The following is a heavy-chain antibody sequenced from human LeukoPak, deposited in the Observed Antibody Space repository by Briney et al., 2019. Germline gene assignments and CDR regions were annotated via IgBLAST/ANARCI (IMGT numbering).Heavy chain of an antibody. Sequence: ASVKVSCKASGYTFTGYYMHWVRQAPGQGLGWMGWINPNSGGTNYAQKFQGRVTMTRDTSISTAYMELSRLRSDDTAVYYCARGPHWEDIVVVPAARLSPTFDYWGQGTLVTVSS. V-gene: IGHV1-2*02. CDR2: INPNSGGT. J-gene: IGHJ4*02. CDR1: GYTFTGYY. D-gene: IGHD2-2*01. CDR3: ARGPHWEDIVVVPAARLSPTFDY.